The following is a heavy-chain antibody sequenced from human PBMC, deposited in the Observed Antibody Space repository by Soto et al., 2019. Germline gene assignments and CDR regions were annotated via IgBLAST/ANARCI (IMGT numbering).Heavy chain of an antibody. CDR1: GGTFSSYT. CDR2: IIPILGIA. J-gene: IGHJ6*02. Sequence: QVQLVQSGAEVKKPGSSVKVSCKASGGTFSSYTISWVRQAPGQGLEWLGRIIPILGIANYAQKFQGRVTITADKSTSTAYMELSSLRSEDTAVYYCAREQGIAAAGTVYGMDVWGQGTTVTVSS. D-gene: IGHD6-13*01. CDR3: AREQGIAAAGTVYGMDV. V-gene: IGHV1-69*08.